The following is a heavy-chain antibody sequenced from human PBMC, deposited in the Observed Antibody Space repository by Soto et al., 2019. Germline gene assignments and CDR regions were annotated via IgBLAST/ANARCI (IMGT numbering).Heavy chain of an antibody. J-gene: IGHJ1*01. CDR3: ARDLDGLHDDTSGLFPRPG. CDR2: IPSSGSI. Sequence: KTSGTLSLTCTVSGGSISSDDYYWSWIRQAPGRGLEWIGYIPSSGSIYYNPSLKSRATMSIDTAGNQFSLKVSSVTVADTAVYYCARDLDGLHDDTSGLFPRPGWGQGTLVTVSS. CDR1: GGSISSDDYY. D-gene: IGHD3-22*01. V-gene: IGHV4-30-4*01.